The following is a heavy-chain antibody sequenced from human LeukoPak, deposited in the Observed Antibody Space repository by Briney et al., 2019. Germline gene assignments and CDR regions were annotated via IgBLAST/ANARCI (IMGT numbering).Heavy chain of an antibody. J-gene: IGHJ6*03. CDR3: AKAGGSEYYYYMDV. V-gene: IGHV3-48*01. CDR2: ISSSSSTI. CDR1: GFTFSSYS. Sequence: GGSLRLSCAASGFTFSSYSMNWVRQAPGKGLEWVSYISSSSSTIYYADSVKGWFTISRDNSKNTLYLQMNSLRAEDTAVYYCAKAGGSEYYYYMDVWGKGTTVTVSS. D-gene: IGHD2-8*02.